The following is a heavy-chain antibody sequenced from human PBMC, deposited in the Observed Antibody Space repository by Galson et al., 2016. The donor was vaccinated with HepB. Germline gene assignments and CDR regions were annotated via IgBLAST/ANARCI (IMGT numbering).Heavy chain of an antibody. V-gene: IGHV1-46*01. J-gene: IGHJ3*02. D-gene: IGHD4-17*01. CDR1: GYTLSSLY. CDR3: ARAVDHGDPDALDI. CDR2: IDPSGGYT. Sequence: SVKVSCKASGYTLSSLYMHWVRQAPGQGLEWMGRIDPSGGYTVYAQKFQGRVTMTRDTSTSTVYMELSRLRSDDTAVYHCARAVDHGDPDALDIWGQGTKVTVSS.